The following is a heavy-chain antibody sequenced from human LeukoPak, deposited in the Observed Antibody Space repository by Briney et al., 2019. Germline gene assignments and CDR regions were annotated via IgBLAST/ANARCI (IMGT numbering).Heavy chain of an antibody. Sequence: GGSLRLSCAASGFTFSSYSMNSVPQAPGKGLEWVPSIRSSSSYIYYADSVKGRFTISRDNTKNSLYLQMNSLRAEDTAVYYCARDAGYCSGGSCSDYGMDVWGQGTTVTVSS. CDR3: ARDAGYCSGGSCSDYGMDV. V-gene: IGHV3-21*01. CDR2: IRSSSSYI. CDR1: GFTFSSYS. J-gene: IGHJ6*02. D-gene: IGHD2-15*01.